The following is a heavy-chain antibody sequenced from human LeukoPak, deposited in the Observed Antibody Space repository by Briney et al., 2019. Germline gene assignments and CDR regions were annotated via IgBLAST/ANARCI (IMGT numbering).Heavy chain of an antibody. D-gene: IGHD4-17*01. V-gene: IGHV3-23*01. CDR3: AKFRGIPTTVTQD. CDR2: NSGSGDDT. J-gene: IGHJ1*01. Sequence: PGGSLRLSCAASGFPFRNYPMGWVLQAPGKGLEGVSTNSGSGDDTYYADSGKGRFTISRDNSKNTLYLQMSGLRAEDTAVYYCAKFRGIPTTVTQDWGQGTLVTVSS. CDR1: GFPFRNYP.